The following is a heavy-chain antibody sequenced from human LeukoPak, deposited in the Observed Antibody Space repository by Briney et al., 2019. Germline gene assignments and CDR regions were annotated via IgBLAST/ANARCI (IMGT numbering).Heavy chain of an antibody. CDR1: GGSIINYY. D-gene: IGHD3-22*01. CDR2: IYYSGST. J-gene: IGHJ4*02. V-gene: IGHV4-59*01. CDR3: ARAPYRSGGYYFDY. Sequence: PSETLSLTCTVSGGSIINYYWSWIRQPPGEGLEYIAYIYYSGSTNYNPSLKSRVTISISEDTSKTQVSLKLRSVTAADTAVYYCARAPYRSGGYYFDYWGQGTLVTVSS.